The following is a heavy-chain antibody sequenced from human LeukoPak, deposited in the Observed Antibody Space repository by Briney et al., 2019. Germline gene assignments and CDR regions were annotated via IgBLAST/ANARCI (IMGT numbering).Heavy chain of an antibody. D-gene: IGHD6-19*01. CDR3: AKPISGGLAVTADWFAP. CDR1: GFAFSFFA. Sequence: GGSLRLSCEASGFAFSFFAMSWLRQAPGKGLEWVSTINANSGTRSYAASVRGRFTISRDNSKNTLYLQLNPLRADDTAVYYCAKPISGGLAVTADWFAPWGQGTLVVVSS. V-gene: IGHV3-23*01. J-gene: IGHJ5*01. CDR2: INANSGTR.